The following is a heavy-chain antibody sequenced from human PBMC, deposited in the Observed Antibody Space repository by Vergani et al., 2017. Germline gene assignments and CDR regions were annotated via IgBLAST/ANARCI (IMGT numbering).Heavy chain of an antibody. J-gene: IGHJ6*02. CDR2: IYYSGST. CDR1: GGSISSYY. CDR3: ARGGIAARPYYYYGMDV. V-gene: IGHV4-59*01. Sequence: QVQLQESGPGLVKPSETLSLTCTVSGGSISSYYWSWIRQPPGKGLEWIGYIYYSGSTNYNHSLKSRVTISVDTSKNQFSLKLSSVTAADTAVYYCARGGIAARPYYYYGMDVWGQGTTVTVSS. D-gene: IGHD6-6*01.